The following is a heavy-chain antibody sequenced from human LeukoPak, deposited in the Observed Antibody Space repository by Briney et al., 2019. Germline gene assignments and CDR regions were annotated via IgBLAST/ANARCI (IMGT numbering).Heavy chain of an antibody. CDR2: IYYSGST. V-gene: IGHV4-30-4*01. J-gene: IGHJ4*02. D-gene: IGHD2-15*01. CDR1: GGSISCGDYY. CDR3: ARSYCSGGSCYPFDY. Sequence: TLSLTCTVYGGSISCGDYYRSWIRQPPGQGLEWIGYIYYSGSTYYNPPLKSQVTIQGDPSKNQFSLELSSVTAADAAVYYCARSYCSGGSCYPFDYWGQGTLVTVSS.